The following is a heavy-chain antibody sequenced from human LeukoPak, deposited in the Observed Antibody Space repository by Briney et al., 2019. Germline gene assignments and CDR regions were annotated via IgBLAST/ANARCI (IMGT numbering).Heavy chain of an antibody. CDR3: ARGDTSRGRAFDI. CDR2: IYHSGST. J-gene: IGHJ3*02. CDR1: GGSISSGGYS. V-gene: IGHV4-30-2*01. D-gene: IGHD5-18*01. Sequence: SQALSLTCGVSGGSISSGGYSWSWIRQPPGKGLEWIGYIYHSGSTYYNPSLKSRVTISVDRSKNQFSLKLSSVTAADTAVYYCARGDTSRGRAFDIWGQGTMVTVSS.